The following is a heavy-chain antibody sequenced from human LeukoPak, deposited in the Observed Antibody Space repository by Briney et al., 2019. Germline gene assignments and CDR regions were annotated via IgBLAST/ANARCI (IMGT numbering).Heavy chain of an antibody. CDR1: GGSIGEYY. J-gene: IGHJ3*02. D-gene: IGHD3-10*01. CDR3: ARELVRGVIGAFDI. Sequence: SETLSLTCTVSGGSIGEYYLSWIRQPPGKGLEWIGYIYDSGSTNYYPSLKSRVTISVDTSKNHFSLKLSSVTAADTAVYYCARELVRGVIGAFDIWGQGTMVTVSS. V-gene: IGHV4-59*01. CDR2: IYDSGST.